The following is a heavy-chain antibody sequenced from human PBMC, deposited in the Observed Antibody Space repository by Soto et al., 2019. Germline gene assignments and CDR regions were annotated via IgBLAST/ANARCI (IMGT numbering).Heavy chain of an antibody. V-gene: IGHV3-23*01. CDR3: AISCRGWYDAFHI. J-gene: IGHJ3*02. Sequence: EVQLLESGGGLVQPGGSLRLACAASGFTFSNYAMSWVRQAPGKGLEWVTAISGSGGSTYYADSVKGRFTISRDNSKNTLYLQMNSLRAEDTAVYYCAISCRGWYDAFHIWGQGTMVTVSS. CDR2: ISGSGGST. D-gene: IGHD6-19*01. CDR1: GFTFSNYA.